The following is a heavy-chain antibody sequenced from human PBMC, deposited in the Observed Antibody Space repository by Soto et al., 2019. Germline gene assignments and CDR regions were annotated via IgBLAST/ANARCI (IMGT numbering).Heavy chain of an antibody. CDR2: ISKSSSTI. J-gene: IGHJ5*01. Sequence: EVQLVESGGGLVQPGGSLRLSCAASGFTFSSYSMNWVRQAPGKGLEWLSYISKSSSTIYYADSVKGRFTISRDNAKNSLSLKRNTLRAWATAVSYCAREGSSWYLVNWFDSWGQGTLVTVSS. CDR3: AREGSSWYLVNWFDS. CDR1: GFTFSSYS. V-gene: IGHV3-48*01. D-gene: IGHD6-13*01.